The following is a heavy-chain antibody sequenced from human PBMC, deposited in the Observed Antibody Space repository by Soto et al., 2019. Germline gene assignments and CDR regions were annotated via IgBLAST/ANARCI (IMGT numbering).Heavy chain of an antibody. CDR3: GRGRTRVIDY. J-gene: IGHJ4*02. D-gene: IGHD3-10*01. V-gene: IGHV3-7*01. CDR1: GFTFSSYW. Sequence: EVQLVESGGGLVQPGGSLRLSCAASGFTFSSYWMTWVRQAPGKGLEWVANIKEDGSEKYYVDSVKGRFTISRDNAKNSLYLQMNSLEGEEHGVYYCGRGRTRVIDYWGQGTLVTVSS. CDR2: IKEDGSEK.